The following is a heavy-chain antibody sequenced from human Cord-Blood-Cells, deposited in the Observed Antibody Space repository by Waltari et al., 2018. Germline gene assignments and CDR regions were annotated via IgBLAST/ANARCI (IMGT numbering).Heavy chain of an antibody. CDR2: IYSGGST. V-gene: IGHV3-53*02. CDR3: ARVYIGDRGDAFDI. J-gene: IGHJ3*02. D-gene: IGHD2-15*01. CDR1: GFTVSSNY. Sequence: EVQLVETGGGLIQPGGSLRLSCAASGFTVSSNYMSWVRQAPGKGLEWVSVIYSGGSTYSADSVKGRFTISRDNAKNTLYLQMNSLRAEDTAVYYCARVYIGDRGDAFDIWGQGTMVTVSS.